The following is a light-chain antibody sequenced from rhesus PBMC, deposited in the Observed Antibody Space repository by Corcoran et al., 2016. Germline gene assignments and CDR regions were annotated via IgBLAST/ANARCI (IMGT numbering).Light chain of an antibody. J-gene: IGKJ2*01. Sequence: DIQMTQSPSSLSASVGDTVTITCRASQSISSWLAWYQQKPGKAPKFLIKKASSLRSGVPSRFSGSGSGTDFTLTISSLQSEDFATYYCQQYNSSPYSFGQGTKVEIK. CDR1: QSISSW. CDR3: QQYNSSPYS. V-gene: IGKV1-22*01. CDR2: KAS.